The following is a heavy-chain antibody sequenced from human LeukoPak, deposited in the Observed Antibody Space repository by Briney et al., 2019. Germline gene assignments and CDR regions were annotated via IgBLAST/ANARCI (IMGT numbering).Heavy chain of an antibody. V-gene: IGHV1-69*13. CDR1: GGTFSSYA. Sequence: ASVKVSCKASGGTFSSYAISWVRQAPGQGLEWMGGIIPIFGTANYAQKFQGRVTITADESTSTAYMEPSSLRSEDTAVYYCASLWGSKQVATEGWGQGTLVTVSS. J-gene: IGHJ4*02. CDR3: ASLWGSKQVATEG. D-gene: IGHD5-12*01. CDR2: IIPIFGTA.